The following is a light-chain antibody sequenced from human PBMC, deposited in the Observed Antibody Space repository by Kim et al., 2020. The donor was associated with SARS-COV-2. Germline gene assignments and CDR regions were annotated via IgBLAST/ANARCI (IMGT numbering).Light chain of an antibody. Sequence: SSELTQDPAVSVALGQTVRITCQGDSLRKYYASWYQQKPGQAPILVIYGRNNRPSGIPDRFSGSTSGNTASLTITGAQAEDEADYYCDSRDSSGNRLVFGGVTHLTVL. J-gene: IGLJ2*01. V-gene: IGLV3-19*01. CDR3: DSRDSSGNRLV. CDR1: SLRKYY. CDR2: GRN.